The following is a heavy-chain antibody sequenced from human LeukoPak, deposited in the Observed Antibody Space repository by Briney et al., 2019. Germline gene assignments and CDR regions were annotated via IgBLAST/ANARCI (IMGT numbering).Heavy chain of an antibody. J-gene: IGHJ5*02. V-gene: IGHV4-34*01. CDR3: ASPYYDSSGYYYDWFDP. Sequence: SETLSLTCAVYGGSFSGYHWSWIRQPPGKGLEWIGEINHSGSTNYNPSLKSRVTISVDTSKNQFSLKLSSVTAADTAVYYCASPYYDSSGYYYDWFDPWGQGTLVTVSS. CDR1: GGSFSGYH. D-gene: IGHD3-22*01. CDR2: INHSGST.